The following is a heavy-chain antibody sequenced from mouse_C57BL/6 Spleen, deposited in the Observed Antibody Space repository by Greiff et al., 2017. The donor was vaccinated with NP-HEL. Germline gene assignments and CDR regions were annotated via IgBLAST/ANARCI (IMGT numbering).Heavy chain of an antibody. CDR3: ATGQKTLSYSLDY. CDR2: IWSGGST. D-gene: IGHD6-2*01. V-gene: IGHV2-2*01. Sequence: QVQLQQSGPGLVQPSQSLSITCTVSGFSLTSYGVHWVRQSPGKGLEWLGVIWSGGSTDYNAAFISRLSISKDNSKSPVFFKMNRLQADDTAIYYWATGQKTLSYSLDYWGQGTTLTVSS. J-gene: IGHJ2*01. CDR1: GFSLTSYG.